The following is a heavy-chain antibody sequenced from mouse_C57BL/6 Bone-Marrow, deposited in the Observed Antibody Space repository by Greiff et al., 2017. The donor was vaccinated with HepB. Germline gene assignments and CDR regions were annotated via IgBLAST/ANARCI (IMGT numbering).Heavy chain of an antibody. J-gene: IGHJ3*01. CDR2: IYPGDGDT. CDR1: GYAFSSSW. CDR3: ASPYYYGSSSFAY. V-gene: IGHV1-82*01. Sequence: QVQLQQSGPELVKPGASVKISCKASGYAFSSSWMNWVKQRPGKGLEWIGRIYPGDGDTNYNGKFKGKATLTADKSSSTAYMQLSSLTSEDSAVYFCASPYYYGSSSFAYWGQGTLVTVSA. D-gene: IGHD1-1*01.